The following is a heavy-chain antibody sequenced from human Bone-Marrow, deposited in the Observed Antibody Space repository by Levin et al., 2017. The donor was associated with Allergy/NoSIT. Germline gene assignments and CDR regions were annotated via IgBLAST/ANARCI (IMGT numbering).Heavy chain of an antibody. J-gene: IGHJ4*02. CDR1: GFTFSSYS. CDR3: VRGLPDY. V-gene: IGHV3-48*01. CDR2: INSSSGTI. Sequence: GGSLRLSCATSGFTFSSYSMNWVRQAPGKGLEWVSYINSSSGTIYYADSVKGRFTISRDNAKKSLYLQMSSLRVEDTAVYNCVRGLPDYWGQGTLVTVSS.